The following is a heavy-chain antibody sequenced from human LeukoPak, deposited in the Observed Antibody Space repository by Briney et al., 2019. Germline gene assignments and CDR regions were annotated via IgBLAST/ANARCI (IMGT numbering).Heavy chain of an antibody. CDR2: ISPNGVIT. V-gene: IGHV3-23*01. J-gene: IGHJ4*02. Sequence: PGGSLRLSCAASGFTFSSHGMNWVRQVPGKGLEWVSGISPNGVITYYADSVKGRFTISRDNSKGTVSLQMNSLRPEDTAVYYCAKDDAWLQYGDWGRGTLVTVSS. CDR3: AKDDAWLQYGD. D-gene: IGHD5-24*01. CDR1: GFTFSSHG.